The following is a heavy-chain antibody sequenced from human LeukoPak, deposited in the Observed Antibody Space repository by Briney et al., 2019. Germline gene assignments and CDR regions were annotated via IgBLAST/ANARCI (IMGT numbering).Heavy chain of an antibody. Sequence: SETLSLTCAVYGGSFSGYYWSWIRQPPGKGLEWIGEINHSGGTNYNPSLKSRVTISVDTSKNQFSLKLSSVTAADTAVYYCARVDCSSTSCYWGFDAFDIWGQGTMVTVSS. CDR3: ARVDCSSTSCYWGFDAFDI. J-gene: IGHJ3*02. V-gene: IGHV4-34*01. CDR1: GGSFSGYY. D-gene: IGHD2-2*01. CDR2: INHSGGT.